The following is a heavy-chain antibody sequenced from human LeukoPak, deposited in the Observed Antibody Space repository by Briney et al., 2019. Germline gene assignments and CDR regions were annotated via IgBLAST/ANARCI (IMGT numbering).Heavy chain of an antibody. J-gene: IGHJ4*02. CDR3: ARDRSGYSEYYFDY. D-gene: IGHD5-12*01. V-gene: IGHV4-4*07. CDR2: IFPSGGT. CDR1: GGSTNTYC. Sequence: ETLSLTCTVSGGSTNTYCWRWMRQPAAKGLEWIVRIFPSGGTYYKPSFKSRVTISIDKSKNQFSLSLTSVTAADTAVYYCARDRSGYSEYYFDYWGQGSLVTVSS.